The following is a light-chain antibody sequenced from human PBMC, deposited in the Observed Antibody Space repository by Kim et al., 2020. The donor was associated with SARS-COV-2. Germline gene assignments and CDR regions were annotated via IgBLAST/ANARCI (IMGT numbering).Light chain of an antibody. J-gene: IGKJ4*01. V-gene: IGKV4-1*01. Sequence: ATIICKSSQSVLYSSNNKNYLAWYQQKPGQPPKLVIYWSSTRESGVHDRFSGSGSGTDFTLTISSLQAEDVAVYYCQQYYVTPLTFGGGTKVDIK. CDR1: QSVLYSSNNKNY. CDR3: QQYYVTPLT. CDR2: WSS.